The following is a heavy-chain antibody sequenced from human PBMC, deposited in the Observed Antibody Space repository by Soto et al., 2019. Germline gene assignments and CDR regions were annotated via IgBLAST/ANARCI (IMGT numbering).Heavy chain of an antibody. CDR3: VRATYFSDSSGHTRCLDY. V-gene: IGHV3-72*01. Sequence: EVQLVESGGGLVQPGGSLRLSCAGSGFTLSDHYIDWVRQAPGKGLEWVGRFRDKPQGYSTAYAASVKGRFTTSRDESKNSAYLQMNSLKTGDTAVYYCVRATYFSDSSGHTRCLDYWGQGTLVTVSS. CDR2: FRDKPQGYST. D-gene: IGHD3-22*01. J-gene: IGHJ4*02. CDR1: GFTLSDHY.